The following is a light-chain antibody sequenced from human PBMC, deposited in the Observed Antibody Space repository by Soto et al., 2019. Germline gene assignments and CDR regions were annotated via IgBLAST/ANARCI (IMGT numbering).Light chain of an antibody. Sequence: EIVLTQSPGTLSLSPGERATLSCRTSQSVRSSFFAWYQQKHGQAPRLLIYDVSVRATGIPDRFSGIGSGTDFTLTINRLEPEDFAVYYCQQYENSVMYTFGQGTKLEIK. V-gene: IGKV3-20*01. CDR3: QQYENSVMYT. CDR1: QSVRSSF. J-gene: IGKJ2*01. CDR2: DVS.